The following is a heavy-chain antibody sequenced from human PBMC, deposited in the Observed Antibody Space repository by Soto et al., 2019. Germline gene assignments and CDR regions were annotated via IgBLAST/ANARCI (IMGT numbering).Heavy chain of an antibody. CDR3: ANDVGLYDSSGYYYSAPPMDV. Sequence: GGSVRLYCAAPGFTVSSNYMSLVRQAPGKGLEGVSGIYSGGSTYYADSVKGRFTISRDNSKNTRYLKMTSMRAEDTAVYYCANDVGLYDSSGYYYSAPPMDVWSQGATVTVSS. V-gene: IGHV3-53*01. CDR2: IYSGGST. J-gene: IGHJ6*02. CDR1: GFTVSSNY. D-gene: IGHD3-22*01.